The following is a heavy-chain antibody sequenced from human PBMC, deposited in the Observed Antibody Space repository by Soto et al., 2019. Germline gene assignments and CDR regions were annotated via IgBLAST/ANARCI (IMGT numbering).Heavy chain of an antibody. J-gene: IGHJ6*02. D-gene: IGHD2-15*01. CDR1: GASISSLY. CDR2: IHYSGST. V-gene: IGHV4-59*11. Sequence: SETLSLTCTISGASISSLYWSWVRQPPGKGLEWIGYIHYSGSTNYSPSLKSRVTILVDTSKNQFSLRPSSVTAADTAVYYCARGGWSMDVWGQGTTVTVSS. CDR3: ARGGWSMDV.